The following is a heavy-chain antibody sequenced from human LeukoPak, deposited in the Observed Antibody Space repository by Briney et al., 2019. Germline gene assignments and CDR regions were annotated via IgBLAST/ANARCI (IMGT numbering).Heavy chain of an antibody. Sequence: ASVKVSCKASGYTFASYGISWVRQAPGQGLEWMGWISAYDGNTNYAQKLQGRVTMTTDASTSIAYMELSSLRSEDTAVYYCATDPIVWDYYDSSSHVYWGQGTLVTVSS. CDR3: ATDPIVWDYYDSSSHVY. CDR1: GYTFASYG. CDR2: ISAYDGNT. D-gene: IGHD3-22*01. V-gene: IGHV1-18*01. J-gene: IGHJ4*02.